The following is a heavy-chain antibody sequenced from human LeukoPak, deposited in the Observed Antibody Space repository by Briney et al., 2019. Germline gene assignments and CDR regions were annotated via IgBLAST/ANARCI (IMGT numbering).Heavy chain of an antibody. J-gene: IGHJ4*02. CDR3: AKAWELGIASIDY. CDR1: GFTLSSYA. Sequence: GGSLRLSCAASGFTLSSYAMSWVRQAPGKGLEWVSAISGSGGSTYYADSVKGRFTISRDNSKNTLYLQMNSLRAEDTAVYYCAKAWELGIASIDYWGQGTLVTVSS. V-gene: IGHV3-23*01. CDR2: ISGSGGST. D-gene: IGHD3-10*01.